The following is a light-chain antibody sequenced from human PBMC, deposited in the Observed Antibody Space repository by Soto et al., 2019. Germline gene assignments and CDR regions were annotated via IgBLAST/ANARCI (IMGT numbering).Light chain of an antibody. J-gene: IGKJ4*01. CDR3: LQDYTYPLT. Sequence: AIQMTQSPSSLSASVGDRVTITCRASQGIRNDLGWYQQKPGKAPKLLMYAASILQGGVPSRFSGSGSGTDFTLTISGLQPEDLATYYCLQDYTYPLTFGGGTKVEI. V-gene: IGKV1-6*01. CDR1: QGIRND. CDR2: AAS.